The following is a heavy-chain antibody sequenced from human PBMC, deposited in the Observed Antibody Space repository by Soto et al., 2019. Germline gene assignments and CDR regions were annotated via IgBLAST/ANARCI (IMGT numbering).Heavy chain of an antibody. Sequence: SETLSLTCTVSGGSISSSSYYWGWIRQSPGNGLEWIGSIYYSGSTYYNLSLKSRVTISVDTSKNQFSLKLSSVTAADTAVYYCARRDYDFWSGYYNGYYYYGMDVWGQGTTVT. J-gene: IGHJ6*02. CDR2: IYYSGST. CDR1: GGSISSSSYY. V-gene: IGHV4-39*01. D-gene: IGHD3-3*01. CDR3: ARRDYDFWSGYYNGYYYYGMDV.